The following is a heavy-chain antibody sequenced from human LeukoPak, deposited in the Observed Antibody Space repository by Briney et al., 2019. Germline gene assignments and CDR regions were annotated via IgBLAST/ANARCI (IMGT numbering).Heavy chain of an antibody. CDR1: GYTFTSYG. CDR2: ISAYNGNT. D-gene: IGHD2-21*02. Sequence: GASVKVSCKASGYTFTSYGISWVRQAPGQGLEWMGWISAYNGNTNYAQKLQGRVTMTTDTSTSTAYMELRSMRSDDTAVYCCARGTYCGGDCYSEAFDIWGQGKMVSVSS. V-gene: IGHV1-18*01. CDR3: ARGTYCGGDCYSEAFDI. J-gene: IGHJ3*02.